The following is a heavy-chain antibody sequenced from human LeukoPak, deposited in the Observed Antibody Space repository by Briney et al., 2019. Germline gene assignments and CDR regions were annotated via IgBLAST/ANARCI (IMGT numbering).Heavy chain of an antibody. D-gene: IGHD6-13*01. CDR3: ARDRGGDSSSGYYYFDY. CDR2: INPNSGGT. CDR1: AYTFTAYY. V-gene: IGHV1-2*02. J-gene: IGHJ4*02. Sequence: GASVKVSCKASAYTFTAYYMHWVRQAPGQGRGWMGWINPNSGGTNYAQKFQGRVTITRDTSISTAYMELSSLKSDDTAVYYCARDRGGDSSSGYYYFDYWGQGTLVTVSS.